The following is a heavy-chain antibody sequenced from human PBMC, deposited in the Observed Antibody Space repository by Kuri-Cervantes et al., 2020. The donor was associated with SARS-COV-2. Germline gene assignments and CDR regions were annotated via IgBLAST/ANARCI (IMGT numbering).Heavy chain of an antibody. D-gene: IGHD1-14*01. V-gene: IGHV4-59*01. CDR3: AKDKIGDGKPIIY. CDR2: VSDTGS. CDR1: GDSMSGSY. Sequence: SETLSLTCIVSGDSMSGSYWTWMRKSPGRGLEWIGYVSDTGSRYNPSLGSRVTISVDTSKNQFSLRLTSVTAADTALYSCAKDKIGDGKPIIYWGRGILVTVPQ. J-gene: IGHJ4*02.